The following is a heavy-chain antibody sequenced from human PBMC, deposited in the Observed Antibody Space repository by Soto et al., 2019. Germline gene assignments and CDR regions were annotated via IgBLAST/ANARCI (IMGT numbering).Heavy chain of an antibody. D-gene: IGHD3-10*01. V-gene: IGHV3-30-3*01. CDR1: GFTFNTDT. CDR2: ISDDGSNK. CDR3: GRDLGGSGTPLEYYGMDV. J-gene: IGHJ6*02. Sequence: QLVESGGGVVQPGRSLRLSCAASGFTFNTDTMHWVRQAPGKGLEWVALISDDGSNKHYADSVKGRFSISRDNSKNTLYLQLNSLRPEDTAVYYCGRDLGGSGTPLEYYGMDVWGRGTTVTVSS.